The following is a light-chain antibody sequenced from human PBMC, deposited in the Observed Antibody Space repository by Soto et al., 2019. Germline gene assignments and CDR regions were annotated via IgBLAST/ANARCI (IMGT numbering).Light chain of an antibody. CDR2: EVT. J-gene: IGLJ1*01. CDR3: SSYTNINTRACV. CDR1: SSNIGAGYD. Sequence: QSVLTQPPSVSGAPGQMVTMSGTGSSSNIGAGYDVHWYQQHPGKAPKLIIYEVTDRPSGVSNRFSGSKSGNTASLTISGLQAEDEAEYYCSSYTNINTRACVFGTGTKVTVL. V-gene: IGLV1-40*01.